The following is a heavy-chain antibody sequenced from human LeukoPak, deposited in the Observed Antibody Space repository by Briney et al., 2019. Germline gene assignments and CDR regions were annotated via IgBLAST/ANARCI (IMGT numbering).Heavy chain of an antibody. Sequence: GGSLRLSCAASGFTFSSYGMHWVRQAPGKGLEWVAVISYDGSNKYYADSVKGRFTISRDNSKNTLYLQMNSLRAEDTAVYYCARKVYCSGGSCSDFDYWGQGTLVTVSS. CDR1: GFTFSSYG. J-gene: IGHJ4*02. D-gene: IGHD2-15*01. CDR3: ARKVYCSGGSCSDFDY. CDR2: ISYDGSNK. V-gene: IGHV3-30*03.